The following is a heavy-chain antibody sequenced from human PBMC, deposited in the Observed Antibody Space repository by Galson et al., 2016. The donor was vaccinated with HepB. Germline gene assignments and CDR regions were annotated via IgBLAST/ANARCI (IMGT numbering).Heavy chain of an antibody. CDR3: AKANIIMVTLGVFLDT. CDR1: GFPFNTYA. D-gene: IGHD2-15*01. V-gene: IGHV3-23*01. J-gene: IGHJ1*01. CDR2: VSGHAGST. Sequence: SLRLSCAASGFPFNTYAMTWVRQAPGTGLEWVSGVSGHAGSTYYADSVKGRFAISRDNFKNTLYLQMNSLRADDTAVYYCAKANIIMVTLGVFLDTWGQGPLVTVSS.